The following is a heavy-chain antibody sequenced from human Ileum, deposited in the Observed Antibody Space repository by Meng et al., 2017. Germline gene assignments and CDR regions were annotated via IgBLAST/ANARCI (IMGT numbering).Heavy chain of an antibody. Sequence: GGSLRLSCAASGFTFSSYWMSWVRQAPGKGLEWVANIKQDGSEKYYVDSVKGRFTISRDNAKNSLYLQMNSLRAEDTAVYYCARGLLRFLEWLPIYYYYGMDVWGQGTTVTVSS. CDR3: ARGLLRFLEWLPIYYYYGMDV. CDR2: IKQDGSEK. D-gene: IGHD3-3*01. CDR1: GFTFSSYW. V-gene: IGHV3-7*01. J-gene: IGHJ6*02.